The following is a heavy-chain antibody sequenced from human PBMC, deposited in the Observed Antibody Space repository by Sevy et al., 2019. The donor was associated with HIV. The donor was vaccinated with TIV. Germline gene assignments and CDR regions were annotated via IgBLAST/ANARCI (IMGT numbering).Heavy chain of an antibody. CDR2: INPNSGGT. CDR3: ARDRVVPAAIPRYYYYGMDV. J-gene: IGHJ6*02. V-gene: IGHV1-2*02. Sequence: ASVKVSCKASGYTFTGYYMHWVRQAPGQGLEWMGWINPNSGGTNYAQKFQGRVTMTRDTSISTAYMELSRLRSDDTAVYYCARDRVVPAAIPRYYYYGMDVWGQGTTVTISS. D-gene: IGHD2-2*01. CDR1: GYTFTGYY.